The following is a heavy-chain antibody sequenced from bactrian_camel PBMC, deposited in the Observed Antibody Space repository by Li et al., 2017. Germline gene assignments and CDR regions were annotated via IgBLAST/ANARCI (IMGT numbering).Heavy chain of an antibody. CDR2: SYTAGGII. V-gene: IGHV3S54*01. J-gene: IGHJ6*01. CDR1: GEYRRRSNC. CDR3: ATNRRWREYWDDVSEWQS. Sequence: HVQLVESGGGSVQAGGSLRLSCVASGEYRRRSNCMAWFRQSPGKEREAIVASYTAGGIIYYADSVKGRFTLSVDHGENTVYLQMNALKPEDTGMYYCATNRRWREYWDDVSEWQSWGQGTQVTVS. D-gene: IGHD7*01.